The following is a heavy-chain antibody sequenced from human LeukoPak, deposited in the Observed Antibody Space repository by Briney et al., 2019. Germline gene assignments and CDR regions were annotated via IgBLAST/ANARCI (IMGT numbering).Heavy chain of an antibody. V-gene: IGHV1-69*02. CDR2: IIPILGIA. Sequence: SVKVSCKSSGGTFSSYTISWVRQAPGQGLEWMGRIIPILGIANYAQKFQGRVTITAEKSTSTAYMELSSLRSEDTAVYYCARARNPYGDFDYWGQGTLVTVSS. CDR1: GGTFSSYT. CDR3: ARARNPYGDFDY. J-gene: IGHJ4*02. D-gene: IGHD4-17*01.